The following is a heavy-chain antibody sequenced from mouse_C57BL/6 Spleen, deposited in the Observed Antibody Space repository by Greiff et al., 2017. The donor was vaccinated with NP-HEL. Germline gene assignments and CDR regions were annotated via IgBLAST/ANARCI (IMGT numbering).Heavy chain of an antibody. D-gene: IGHD2-1*01. V-gene: IGHV14-1*01. Sequence: VQLQQSGAELVRPGASVKLSCTASGFNIKDYYMHWVKQRPEQGLEWIGRIDPEDGDTEYAPKFQGKATMTADTSSNTAYLQLSSLTSEDTAVYYCTTDGNYYQAWFAYWGQGTLVTVSA. J-gene: IGHJ3*01. CDR3: TTDGNYYQAWFAY. CDR1: GFNIKDYY. CDR2: IDPEDGDT.